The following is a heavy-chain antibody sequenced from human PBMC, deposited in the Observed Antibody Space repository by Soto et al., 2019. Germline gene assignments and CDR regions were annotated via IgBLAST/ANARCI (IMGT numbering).Heavy chain of an antibody. V-gene: IGHV1-18*01. CDR1: GYTFTSYG. J-gene: IGHJ6*02. D-gene: IGHD3-22*01. Sequence: ASVKVSCKASGYTFTSYGISWVRQAPGQGLEWMGWISAYNGNTNYAQKLQGRVTMTTDTSTSTAYMELRSLRSDDTAVYYCARGMDYYDSSGYDTYDVHYYYYGMDVWGQGTKVTVSS. CDR3: ARGMDYYDSSGYDTYDVHYYYYGMDV. CDR2: ISAYNGNT.